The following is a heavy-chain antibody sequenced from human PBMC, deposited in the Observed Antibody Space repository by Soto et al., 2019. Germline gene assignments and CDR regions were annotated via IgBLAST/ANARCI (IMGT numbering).Heavy chain of an antibody. V-gene: IGHV1-18*01. D-gene: IGHD2-8*01. CDR2: ISTNNGDT. Sequence: QVQLVQSGAEVKKPGASVMVSCKASGYTFTTYGISWVRQAPGQGLEWMGWISTNNGDTVYAQKFQGRLTLTKDTSTNAAYRELSRLTSDDTAVYFYARVYGLNGKGWSDLWGQGTLVTVPS. CDR3: ARVYGLNGKGWSDL. CDR1: GYTFTTYG. J-gene: IGHJ5*02.